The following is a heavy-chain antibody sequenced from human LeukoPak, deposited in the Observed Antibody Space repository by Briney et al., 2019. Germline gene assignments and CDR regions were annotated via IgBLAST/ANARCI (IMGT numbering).Heavy chain of an antibody. CDR3: ARDQGGITMVRGEAFDI. V-gene: IGHV1-46*01. CDR2: INPSGGST. CDR1: GYTFTSYY. D-gene: IGHD3-10*01. Sequence: ASVKVSCKASGYTFTSYYMHCVRQAPGQGLEWMGIINPSGGSTSYAQKFQGRVTMTRDTSTSTVYMELSSLRSEDTAVYYCARDQGGITMVRGEAFDIWGQGTMVTVSS. J-gene: IGHJ3*02.